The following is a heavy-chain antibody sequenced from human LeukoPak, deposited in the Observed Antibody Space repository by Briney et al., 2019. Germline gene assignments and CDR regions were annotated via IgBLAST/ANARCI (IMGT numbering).Heavy chain of an antibody. J-gene: IGHJ4*02. Sequence: SETLSLTCTVSGGSISSSSYYWGWIRQPPGKGLEWIGSIYYSGSTYYNPSLKSRVTISVDTSKNQLSLKLSSVTAADTAVYYCASWYYYDSSGYYSDSGYWGQGTLVTVSS. V-gene: IGHV4-39*01. CDR3: ASWYYYDSSGYYSDSGY. CDR1: GGSISSSSYY. CDR2: IYYSGST. D-gene: IGHD3-22*01.